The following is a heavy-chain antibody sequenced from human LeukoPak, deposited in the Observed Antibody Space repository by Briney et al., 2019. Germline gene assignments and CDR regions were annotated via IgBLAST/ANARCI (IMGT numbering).Heavy chain of an antibody. J-gene: IGHJ4*02. CDR1: QFTFSHYG. V-gene: IGHV3-33*06. CDR3: AKDAQRGFDYSNSLEN. CDR2: IWSDATNQ. D-gene: IGHD4-11*01. Sequence: GKSLTLSCVTSQFTFSHYGMHWVRQAPGKGLEWVAVIWSDATNQYCADSVKGRFTISRDNSQNTVFLHMNSLTAEDTAVYYCAKDAQRGFDYSNSLENWGQGTLVTVSS.